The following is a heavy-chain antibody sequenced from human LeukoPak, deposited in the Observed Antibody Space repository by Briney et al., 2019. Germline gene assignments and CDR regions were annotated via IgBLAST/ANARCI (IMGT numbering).Heavy chain of an antibody. V-gene: IGHV3-43*02. CDR3: AKDKYYGTGTYRELDY. Sequence: RGSPRLSCAASGFTFDDYAMHWVRQAPGKGLQWVSLITGDGGGTYHADSVKGRFTISRDNSKNSLYLQMNSLKTEDTALYFCAKDKYYGTGTYRELDYWGKGTRDPLSS. D-gene: IGHD3-10*01. CDR2: ITGDGGGT. J-gene: IGHJ4*02. CDR1: GFTFDDYA.